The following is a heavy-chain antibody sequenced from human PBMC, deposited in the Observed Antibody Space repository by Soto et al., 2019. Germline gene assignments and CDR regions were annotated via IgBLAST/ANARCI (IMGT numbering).Heavy chain of an antibody. D-gene: IGHD3-9*01. J-gene: IGHJ3*02. CDR1: GYSFTSYW. V-gene: IGHV5-51*01. Sequence: PGESLKISCKGSGYSFTSYWIGWVRQMPGKGLEWMGIIYPGDSDTRYSPSFQGQVTISADKSISTAYLPWSSLKASDTAMYYCARHSPYDILTGSYLVGFDIWGEGKLVPVS. CDR2: IYPGDSDT. CDR3: ARHSPYDILTGSYLVGFDI.